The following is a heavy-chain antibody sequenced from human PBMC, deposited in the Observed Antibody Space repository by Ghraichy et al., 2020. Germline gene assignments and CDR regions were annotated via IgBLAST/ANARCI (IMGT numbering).Heavy chain of an antibody. J-gene: IGHJ4*02. V-gene: IGHV2-5*02. CDR1: GFSLSTSGVG. Sequence: SGPTLVKPTQTLTLTCTFSGFSLSTSGVGVGWIRQPPGKALEWLSLIYWDYDKRYSPSLRSRLTIPKDTSENQVVLTMTNMDPVDTATYYCAHRFKSSGYYYSYFDYWGQGTLVTVSS. CDR3: AHRFKSSGYYYSYFDY. D-gene: IGHD3-22*01. CDR2: IYWDYDK.